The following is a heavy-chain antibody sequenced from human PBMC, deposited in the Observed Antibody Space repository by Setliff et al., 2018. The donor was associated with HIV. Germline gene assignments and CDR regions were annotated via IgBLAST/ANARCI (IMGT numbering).Heavy chain of an antibody. CDR3: ARGPYCGGDCYSSYYYGMDV. D-gene: IGHD2-21*02. CDR1: GGSISSGSYY. CDR2: MYTSGST. J-gene: IGHJ6*02. V-gene: IGHV4-61*02. Sequence: SETLTLTCTVSGGSISSGSYYWSWIRQPAGKGLEWIGRMYTSGSTNYNPSLKSRVTISVDTSKNQFSLKLSSVTAADTAVYYCARGPYCGGDCYSSYYYGMDVWGQGTTVTVSS.